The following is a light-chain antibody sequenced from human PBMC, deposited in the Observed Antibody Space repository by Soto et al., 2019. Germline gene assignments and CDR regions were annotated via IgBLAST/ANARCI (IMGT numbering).Light chain of an antibody. Sequence: IVLTQSPGNLSLSPGERATLSCRASQSVSSSYLAWYQQKPGQAPRLLIYGASTRATGIPDRFSGSGSGTDFTLTISRLEPEDFAVYYCQQYGSSPPITFGQGTRLAI. CDR1: QSVSSSY. V-gene: IGKV3-20*01. J-gene: IGKJ5*01. CDR2: GAS. CDR3: QQYGSSPPIT.